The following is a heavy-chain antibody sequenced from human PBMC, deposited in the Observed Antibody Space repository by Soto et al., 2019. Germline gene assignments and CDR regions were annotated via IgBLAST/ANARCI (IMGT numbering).Heavy chain of an antibody. CDR3: ANHPSGNYYKYFQY. CDR1: GFTFSSYA. V-gene: IGHV3-23*01. Sequence: GGSLRLSCAASGFTFSSYAMSWVRQAPGKGLDWVSAIIGIGVSTYYADSVKGLFTISRDISKNTLYLQMNSLRAEDTAVYYCANHPSGNYYKYFQYWGQGALVTVSS. CDR2: IIGIGVST. D-gene: IGHD1-26*01. J-gene: IGHJ4*02.